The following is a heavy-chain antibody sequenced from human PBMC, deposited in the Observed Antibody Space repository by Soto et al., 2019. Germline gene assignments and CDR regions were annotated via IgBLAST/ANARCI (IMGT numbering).Heavy chain of an antibody. J-gene: IGHJ4*02. Sequence: SVKVSCKASGGTFSSYAISWVRQAPGQGLEWMGGIIPIFGTANYAQKVQGRVTITADESTSTAYMELSSLRSEDTAVYYCARSEITMVRGVPEYYFDYWGQGTLVTVSS. CDR3: ARSEITMVRGVPEYYFDY. CDR2: IIPIFGTA. D-gene: IGHD3-10*01. CDR1: GGTFSSYA. V-gene: IGHV1-69*13.